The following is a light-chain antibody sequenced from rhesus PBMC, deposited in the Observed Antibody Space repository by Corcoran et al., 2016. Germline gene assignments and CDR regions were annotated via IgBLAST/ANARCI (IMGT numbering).Light chain of an antibody. J-gene: IGKJ1*01. V-gene: IGKV1-41*01. CDR2: SES. Sequence: DIQMTQSPSSLSASVGDRVTITCRASQSIRNYLNWYQQEPGKAPKLLIYSESRLQSGVPSRFSGSGSGTEVTLTISSLQPEDFATYYCQQFKNYRTFGQGTKVEIK. CDR1: QSIRNY. CDR3: QQFKNYRT.